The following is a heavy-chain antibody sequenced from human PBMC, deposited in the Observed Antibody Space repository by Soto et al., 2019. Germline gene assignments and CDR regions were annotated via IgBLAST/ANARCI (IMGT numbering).Heavy chain of an antibody. CDR3: AREGSCSGGTCSPVDF. D-gene: IGHD2-15*01. V-gene: IGHV3-48*02. CDR1: GFTFSSYS. Sequence: GGSLRLSCAASGFTFSSYSMNWVRQAPGKGLEWVSYISSSSSTIYYADSVKGRFTISRDNAKNSLYLQMNSLRDEDTAVYYCAREGSCSGGTCSPVDFWGRGTLVTVSS. CDR2: ISSSSSTI. J-gene: IGHJ4*02.